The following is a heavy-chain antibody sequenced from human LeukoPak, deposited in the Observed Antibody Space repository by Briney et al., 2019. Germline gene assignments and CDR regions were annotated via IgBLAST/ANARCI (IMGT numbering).Heavy chain of an antibody. J-gene: IGHJ5*01. CDR2: VYYSGST. D-gene: IGHD4-11*01. V-gene: IGHV4-39*07. CDR3: VRDVPPYSEMYGWFDS. Sequence: SSETLSLTCTVSGGSISNSYYWGWIRQPPGKGLEWIGSVYYSGSTYYNPSLKSRVTISVDTSKNQFSLKVTSVTAADTAVYYCVRDVPPYSEMYGWFDSWGQGSLVTVSS. CDR1: GGSISNSYY.